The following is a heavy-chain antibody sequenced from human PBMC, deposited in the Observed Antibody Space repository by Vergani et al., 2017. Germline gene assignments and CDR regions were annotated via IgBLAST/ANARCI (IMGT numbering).Heavy chain of an antibody. CDR3: ARGDYVILTGYRY. J-gene: IGHJ4*02. CDR2: INPSGGHT. V-gene: IGHV1-46*03. CDR1: GYTFSNYY. D-gene: IGHD3-9*01. Sequence: QVQVVQSGAEVKKSGASVKVSCKTSGYTFSNYYMHWVRQAPGQELEWMGIINPSGGHTNYAQKFQGRVTMTRDTSTSTVYMELSSLRSEDTAIYYCARGDYVILTGYRYWGQGTLVTVSA.